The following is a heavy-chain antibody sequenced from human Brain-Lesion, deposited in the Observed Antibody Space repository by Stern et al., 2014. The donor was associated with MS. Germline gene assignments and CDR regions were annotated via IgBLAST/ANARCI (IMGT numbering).Heavy chain of an antibody. CDR1: GGSIGRSSYY. V-gene: IGHV4-39*02. CDR3: ARGAGVFDS. D-gene: IGHD6-19*01. CDR2: IFYTGST. Sequence: VQLVESGPGLVKPSETLSLTCTVSGGSIGRSSYYWGWIRQPPGKGLEWIGNIFYTGSTFYDPSLKSRVPISLDTSNHHFLLSLNSVTAADTAVYYCARGAGVFDSWGQGTLVTVSP. J-gene: IGHJ4*02.